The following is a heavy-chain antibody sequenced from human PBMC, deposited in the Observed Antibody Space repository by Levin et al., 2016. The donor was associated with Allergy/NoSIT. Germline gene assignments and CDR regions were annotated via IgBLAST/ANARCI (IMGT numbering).Heavy chain of an antibody. J-gene: IGHJ6*02. Sequence: WVRQAPGQGLEWMGWINPNSGGTNYAQKFQGWVTMTRDTSISTAYMELSRLRSDDTAVYYCARGLPPWRGPSFGAVYIGTYYYGMDVWGQGTTVTVSS. CDR3: ARGLPPWRGPSFGAVYIGTYYYGMDV. CDR2: INPNSGGT. D-gene: IGHD3-3*01. V-gene: IGHV1-2*04.